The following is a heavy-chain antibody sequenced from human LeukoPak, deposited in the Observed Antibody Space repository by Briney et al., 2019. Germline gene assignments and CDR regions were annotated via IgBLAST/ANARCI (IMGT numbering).Heavy chain of an antibody. V-gene: IGHV3-48*03. J-gene: IGHJ4*02. Sequence: GGSLRLSCAASGFTFSSYEMNWVRQAPGKGLEWLSYISSSGYTLYYADSVKGRFTISRDNAKNSLYLQMNSLRAEDTAVYYCASRRQYCSGSYYGFDYWGQGTLVTVSS. CDR2: ISSSGYTL. CDR3: ASRRQYCSGSYYGFDY. D-gene: IGHD3-10*01. CDR1: GFTFSSYE.